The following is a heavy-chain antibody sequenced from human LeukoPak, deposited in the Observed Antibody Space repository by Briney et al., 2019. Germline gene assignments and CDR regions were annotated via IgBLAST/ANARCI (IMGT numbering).Heavy chain of an antibody. CDR2: ISANNGYT. J-gene: IGHJ4*02. V-gene: IGHV1-18*01. CDR1: GYTFTSYG. Sequence: ASVTVSCTASGYTFTSYGISWVRQAPGQGLEWMGWISANNGYTKYTQKLQGRVSMTTDTSTRTAYMELRSLRSDDTAVYYCARDRPGFGTIESPEYWGQGTLVTVSS. CDR3: ARDRPGFGTIESPEY. D-gene: IGHD1-1*01.